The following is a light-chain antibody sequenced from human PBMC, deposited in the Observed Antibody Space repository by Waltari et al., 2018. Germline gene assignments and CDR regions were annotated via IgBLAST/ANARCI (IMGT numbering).Light chain of an antibody. Sequence: VVMTQSPLSLTVTPGQPASISCRSSHSLLPSDGNTYLNWIQQKTGRPPRRLIYKISRRESGGPDRFSGSGAGTDFTLNITRVETADVGLYYCVQGSKIPYTFGQGTKVEIK. CDR2: KIS. J-gene: IGKJ2*01. CDR1: HSLLPSDGNTY. V-gene: IGKV2-30*02. CDR3: VQGSKIPYT.